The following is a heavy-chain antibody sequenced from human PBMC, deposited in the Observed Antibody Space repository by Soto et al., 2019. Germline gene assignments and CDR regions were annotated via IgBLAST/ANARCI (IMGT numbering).Heavy chain of an antibody. V-gene: IGHV1-69*12. D-gene: IGHD5-18*01. CDR2: IVPIFGTA. CDR3: ARDGSTGETAMVSQYFYGMDV. Sequence: QVQLVQSGAEVKKPGSSVKVSCKASGGTFISYAISWLRQAPGQGLEWMGGIVPIFGTANYAQKFQGRVTITADESTTTAYMELSSLRSEDTAVYYCARDGSTGETAMVSQYFYGMDVWGQGATGSVSS. J-gene: IGHJ6*02. CDR1: GGTFISYA.